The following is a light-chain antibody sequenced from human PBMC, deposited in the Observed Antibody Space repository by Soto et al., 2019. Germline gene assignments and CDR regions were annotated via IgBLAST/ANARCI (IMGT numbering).Light chain of an antibody. J-gene: IGLJ3*02. CDR1: SSDVGGYEY. Sequence: QSALTQPASVSGSPGQSITISCTGTSSDVGGYEYVSWYQQHPGKAPKLMIYDVSNRPSGVSNRFSGFKSGNTASLTISGLQAEDEAEYYCTSYTSSSTWVFGGGTKLTVL. V-gene: IGLV2-14*03. CDR2: DVS. CDR3: TSYTSSSTWV.